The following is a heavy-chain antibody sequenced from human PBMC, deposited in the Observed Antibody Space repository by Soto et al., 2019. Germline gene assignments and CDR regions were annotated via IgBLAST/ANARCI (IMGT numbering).Heavy chain of an antibody. CDR1: GYKFTSYW. Sequence: GESLKISCKGSGYKFTSYWIYWVRQMPGKGLECMGTIDPSDSNTDYSPSFQAHVTMSVDKSISTAYLQWSSLKASDTAIYYCARSAITGGSDYWGQGTLVTVSS. CDR2: IDPSDSNT. J-gene: IGHJ4*02. D-gene: IGHD1-20*01. V-gene: IGHV5-10-1*01. CDR3: ARSAITGGSDY.